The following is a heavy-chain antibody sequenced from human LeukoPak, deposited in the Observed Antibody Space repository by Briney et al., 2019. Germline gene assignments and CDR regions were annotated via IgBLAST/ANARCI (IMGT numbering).Heavy chain of an antibody. CDR2: IYSGGGR. V-gene: IGHV3-53*01. Sequence: PGGSLRLSCAASGFTFRSYWMSWVRQAPGKGLEWVSVIYSGGGRHYADSVKGRFTISIDNSKNPLYLQMNSLTAEDTAVYYCARAPTTGNWYGDFVSWGQGTLVTVSS. CDR1: GFTFRSYW. CDR3: ARAPTTGNWYGDFVS. J-gene: IGHJ4*02. D-gene: IGHD1-1*01.